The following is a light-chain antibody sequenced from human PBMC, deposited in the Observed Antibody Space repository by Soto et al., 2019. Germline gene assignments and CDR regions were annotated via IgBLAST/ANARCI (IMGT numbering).Light chain of an antibody. CDR2: GAS. CDR3: QQYGRSPFT. CDR1: QTVSSNY. V-gene: IGKV3-20*01. Sequence: EIVLTQSPGTLSLSPGEGATLSCWASQTVSSNYLAWYQQKPGQAPRLLIYGASTRATGIPDRFSGSGSGTDFTLTISRLEPEDFAVYYCQQYGRSPFTFGPGTKVDIK. J-gene: IGKJ3*01.